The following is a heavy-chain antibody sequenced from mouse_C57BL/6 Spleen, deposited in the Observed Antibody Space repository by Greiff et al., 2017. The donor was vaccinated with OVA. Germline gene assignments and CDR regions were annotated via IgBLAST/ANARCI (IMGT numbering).Heavy chain of an antibody. CDR3: AGEEGTWFAY. CDR2: IHPNSGST. V-gene: IGHV1-64*01. Sequence: QVQLKQPGAELVKPGASVKLSCKASGYTFTSYWMHWVKQRPGQGLEWIGMIHPNSGSTNYNEKFKSKATLTVDKSSSTAYMQLSSLTSEDSAVYYCAGEEGTWFAYWGQGTLVTVSA. J-gene: IGHJ3*01. CDR1: GYTFTSYW.